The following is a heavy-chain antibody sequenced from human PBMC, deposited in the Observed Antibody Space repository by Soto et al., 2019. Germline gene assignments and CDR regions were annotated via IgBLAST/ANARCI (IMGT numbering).Heavy chain of an antibody. CDR1: GYTFTSYA. CDR2: INAGNGNT. Sequence: ASVKVSCKASGYTFTSYAMHWVRQAPGQRLGWMGWINAGNGNTKYSQKFQGRVTITRDTSASTAYMELSSLRSEDTAVYYCARGAAAGNFLDFDYWGQGTLVTVSS. J-gene: IGHJ4*02. V-gene: IGHV1-3*01. D-gene: IGHD6-13*01. CDR3: ARGAAAGNFLDFDY.